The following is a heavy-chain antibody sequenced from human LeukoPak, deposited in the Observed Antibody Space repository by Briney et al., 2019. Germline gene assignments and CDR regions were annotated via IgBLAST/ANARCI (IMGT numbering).Heavy chain of an antibody. D-gene: IGHD2-2*01. V-gene: IGHV3-23*01. CDR1: GFTFSTYA. CDR2: ISVSGDTT. J-gene: IGHJ4*02. CDR3: AKVIMSYCSSASCYSFDY. Sequence: GGSLRLSCAASGFTFSTYAMSWARQAPGKGLEWVSGISVSGDTTYYVDSVKGRFTVSRDDSKNTLSLQMNSLRAEDTATYYCAKVIMSYCSSASCYSFDYWGQGTLVTVSS.